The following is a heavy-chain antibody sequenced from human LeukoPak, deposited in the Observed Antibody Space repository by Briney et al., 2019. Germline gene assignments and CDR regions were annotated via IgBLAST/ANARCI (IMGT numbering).Heavy chain of an antibody. CDR2: ISTTGGYT. D-gene: IGHD5-24*01. CDR3: AKKPATIKFPFDI. J-gene: IGHJ4*02. V-gene: IGHV3-23*01. CDR1: GFSFSTYD. Sequence: GVSLRLSCVGSGFSFSTYDMGWVRQTPGKGLEWVSAISTTGGYTEDADSVKGRFTISRDNSQNTLFLQMHSLRAEDTAVYYCAKKPATIKFPFDIWGQGTLVTVSP.